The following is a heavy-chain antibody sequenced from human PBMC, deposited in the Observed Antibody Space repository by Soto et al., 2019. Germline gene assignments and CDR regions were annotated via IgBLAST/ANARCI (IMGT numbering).Heavy chain of an antibody. J-gene: IGHJ4*02. V-gene: IGHV1-3*01. Sequence: VKVSCKASGYTFTSYAMHWVRQAPGQRLEWMGWINAGNGNTKYSQKFQGRVTITRDTSASTAYMELSSLRSEDTAVYYCARNWNYEEVFAYWGQGTLVTVSS. CDR1: GYTFTSYA. D-gene: IGHD1-7*01. CDR2: INAGNGNT. CDR3: ARNWNYEEVFAY.